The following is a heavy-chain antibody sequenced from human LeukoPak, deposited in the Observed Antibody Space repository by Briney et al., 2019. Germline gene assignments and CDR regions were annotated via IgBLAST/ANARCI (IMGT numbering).Heavy chain of an antibody. CDR1: GFTFSTYA. D-gene: IGHD4-11*01. J-gene: IGHJ3*02. CDR3: ARRDYDAFDI. V-gene: IGHV3-33*01. CDR2: IWYDGSNK. Sequence: GGSLRLSCAASGFTFSTYATHWVRQAPGKGLEWVALIWYDGSNKYYADSVKGRFTISRDNSKNTLFLQMNSLRAEDTAVYYCARRDYDAFDIWGQGTMVTVSS.